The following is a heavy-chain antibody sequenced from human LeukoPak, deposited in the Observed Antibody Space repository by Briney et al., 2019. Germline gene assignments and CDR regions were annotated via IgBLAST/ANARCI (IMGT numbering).Heavy chain of an antibody. Sequence: SPTVSLTCAISGDSVSTNSAAWDWIRPSPSRGLEWLGSTYYRSKWYTPYAVSVKSRITIKPDTSKNQFSLQLNSVTPEDTAVYYCARGLGGYSPQYQHWGQGTLGTLSS. V-gene: IGHV6-1*01. J-gene: IGHJ1*01. D-gene: IGHD6-13*01. CDR3: ARGLGGYSPQYQH. CDR1: GDSVSTNSAA. CDR2: TYYRSKWYT.